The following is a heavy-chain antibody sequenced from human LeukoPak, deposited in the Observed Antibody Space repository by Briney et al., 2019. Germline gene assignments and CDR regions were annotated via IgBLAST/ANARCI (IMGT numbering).Heavy chain of an antibody. Sequence: SQTLSLTCTVSGGSISSGSYYWSWIRQPAGKGLEWIGRIYTSGSTNYNPSLKSRVTISVDTSKNQFSLKLSSVTAADTAVYYCAKSVDTALVTTSFDIWGQGTRVTVSS. CDR3: AKSVDTALVTTSFDI. CDR2: IYTSGST. V-gene: IGHV4-61*02. CDR1: GGSISSGSYY. D-gene: IGHD5-18*01. J-gene: IGHJ3*02.